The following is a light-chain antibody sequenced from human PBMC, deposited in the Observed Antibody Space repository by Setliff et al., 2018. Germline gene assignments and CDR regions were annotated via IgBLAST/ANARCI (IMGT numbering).Light chain of an antibody. CDR2: EVS. V-gene: IGLV2-18*02. Sequence: QSVLTQPASVSGSPGQSITISCTGTSSDVGNYDRVSWYQQAPGTAPKLMIYEVSSRPSGVPDRFSGSKSGNTASLTISGLQADDEADYYCSSYTSRSTYIFGTGTKVTVL. CDR3: SSYTSRSTYI. J-gene: IGLJ1*01. CDR1: SSDVGNYDR.